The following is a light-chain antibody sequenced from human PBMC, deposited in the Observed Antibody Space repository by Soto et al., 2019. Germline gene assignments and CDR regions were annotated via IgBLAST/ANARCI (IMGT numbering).Light chain of an antibody. J-gene: IGLJ1*01. CDR3: SSYTSSSILYV. V-gene: IGLV2-14*01. CDR1: SSDVGGYNY. Sequence: LTQPASVSGSPVQSITISCTGTSSDVGGYNYVSWYQQHPGKAPKLMIYDVSNRPSGVSNRFSGSKSGNTASLTISGLQAEDEADYYCSSYTSSSILYVFGTGTKVTVL. CDR2: DVS.